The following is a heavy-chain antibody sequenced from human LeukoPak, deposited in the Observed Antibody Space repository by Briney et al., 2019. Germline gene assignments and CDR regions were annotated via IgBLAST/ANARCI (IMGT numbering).Heavy chain of an antibody. D-gene: IGHD6-13*01. V-gene: IGHV3-23*01. J-gene: IGHJ4*02. Sequence: TGGSLRLSCAASGFTFSSYAMSWVRQAPGKGLEWVSAISGSGGSTYYADSVKGRFTISRDNSKSTLCLQMNSLRVEDTAVYYCARDPPGIAASGTYYWGQGTLVTVSS. CDR3: ARDPPGIAASGTYY. CDR2: ISGSGGST. CDR1: GFTFSSYA.